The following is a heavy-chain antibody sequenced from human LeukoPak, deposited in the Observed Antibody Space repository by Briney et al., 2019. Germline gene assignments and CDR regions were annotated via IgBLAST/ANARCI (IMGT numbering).Heavy chain of an antibody. CDR3: ARGMAPNRLY. D-gene: IGHD5-24*01. CDR1: GFGFSSYA. V-gene: IGHV3-21*01. CDR2: ISSSSSYI. Sequence: GGSLRLSCEASGFGFSSYAMSWVRQAPGKGLEWVSSISSSSSYIYYADSVKGRFTISRDNAKNSLYLQMNSLRAEDTAVYYCARGMAPNRLYWGQGTLVTVSS. J-gene: IGHJ4*02.